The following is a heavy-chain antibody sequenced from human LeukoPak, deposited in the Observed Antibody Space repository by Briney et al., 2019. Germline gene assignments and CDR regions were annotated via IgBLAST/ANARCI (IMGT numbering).Heavy chain of an antibody. D-gene: IGHD5-24*01. V-gene: IGHV3-30*18. CDR3: AKDRLSLVIDGYNPGGY. J-gene: IGHJ4*02. CDR1: GFTFSSYG. CDR2: ISYDGSNK. Sequence: PGRSLRLSCAASGFTFSSYGMHWVRQAPGKGLEWVAVISYDGSNKYYADSVKGRFTISRDNSKNTLYLQMNSLRAEDTAVYYCAKDRLSLVIDGYNPGGYWGQGTLVTVSS.